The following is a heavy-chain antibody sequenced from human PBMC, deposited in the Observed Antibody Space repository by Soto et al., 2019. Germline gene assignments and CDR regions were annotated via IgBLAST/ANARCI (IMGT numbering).Heavy chain of an antibody. CDR3: AKNSGWFNT. CDR2: IDGSGGTT. D-gene: IGHD3-10*01. J-gene: IGHJ5*02. V-gene: IGHV3-23*01. CDR1: GFPFSSTD. Sequence: VGSLRLSCAASGFPFSSTDMTWVRQAPGKGLDWVSTIDGSGGTTYYADSVKGRFTISRDNSMNTVYLQMNSLRADDTALYYCAKNSGWFNTWGQGALVTVSS.